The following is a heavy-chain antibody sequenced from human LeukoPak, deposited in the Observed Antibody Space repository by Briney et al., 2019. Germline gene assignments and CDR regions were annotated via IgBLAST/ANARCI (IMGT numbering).Heavy chain of an antibody. V-gene: IGHV1-8*01. CDR2: MNPNSGNT. Sequence: GASVKVSFKASGYTFTSYDINWVRQATGQGLEWMGWMNPNSGNTGYAQKFQGRVTMTRNTSISTAYMELSSLRSEDTAVYYCARGEDIVVVVADGGHDAFDIWGQGTMVTVSS. J-gene: IGHJ3*02. CDR1: GYTFTSYD. CDR3: ARGEDIVVVVADGGHDAFDI. D-gene: IGHD2-15*01.